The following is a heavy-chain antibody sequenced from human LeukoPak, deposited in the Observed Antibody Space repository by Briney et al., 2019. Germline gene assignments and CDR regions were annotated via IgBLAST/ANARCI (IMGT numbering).Heavy chain of an antibody. J-gene: IGHJ6*03. CDR3: ARVYGSGSYYYWGDYYYYMDV. Sequence: SETLSLTCTVSGGSISSSSYYWGWIRQPPGKGLEWIGSIYYSGSTYYNPSLKSRVTISVDTSKNQFSLKLSSVTAADTAVYYCARVYGSGSYYYWGDYYYYMDVWGKGTTVTVSS. CDR1: GGSISSSSYY. V-gene: IGHV4-39*07. D-gene: IGHD3-10*01. CDR2: IYYSGST.